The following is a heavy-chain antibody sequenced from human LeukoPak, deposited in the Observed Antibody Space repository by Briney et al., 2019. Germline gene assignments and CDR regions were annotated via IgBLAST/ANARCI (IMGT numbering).Heavy chain of an antibody. CDR2: ISGSGGST. J-gene: IGHJ2*01. CDR3: AKDWTGTKPFDL. D-gene: IGHD3/OR15-3a*01. Sequence: GGTLRLSCAASGFTFSSYAMSWVRQAPGKGLEWVSSISGSGGSTCYADSVKGRFTISRDNSKNTLYLQMNSLRADDTAVYYCAKDWTGTKPFDLWGRGTLVTVSS. V-gene: IGHV3-23*01. CDR1: GFTFSSYA.